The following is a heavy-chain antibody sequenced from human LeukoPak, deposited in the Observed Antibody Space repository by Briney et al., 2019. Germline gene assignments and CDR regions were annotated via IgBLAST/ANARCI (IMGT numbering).Heavy chain of an antibody. D-gene: IGHD7-27*01. CDR3: ARGGANWGYAFDI. CDR1: GYTFISYD. CDR2: MNPNSGNT. V-gene: IGHV1-8*03. Sequence: ASVKVSCKASGYTFISYDINWVRQATGQGLEWMGWMNPNSGNTGYAQKFQGRVTITRNTSISAVYMELSSLRSEDTAVYYCARGGANWGYAFDIWGQGTMVTVSS. J-gene: IGHJ3*02.